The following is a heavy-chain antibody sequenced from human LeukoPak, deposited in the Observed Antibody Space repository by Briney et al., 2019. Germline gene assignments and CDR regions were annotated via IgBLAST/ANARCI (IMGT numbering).Heavy chain of an antibody. J-gene: IGHJ4*02. CDR2: IKEDESAK. CDR1: GFSFSTYW. V-gene: IGHV3-7*01. Sequence: GGSLRLSCAASGFSFSTYWMAWVRQAPGKGLEWVANIKEDESAKHQADSVKGRFTIFRDNARNSVYLQMSSLRSEDTAVYYCARDVGGSLDYWGQGTLVTVSS. D-gene: IGHD1-26*01. CDR3: ARDVGGSLDY.